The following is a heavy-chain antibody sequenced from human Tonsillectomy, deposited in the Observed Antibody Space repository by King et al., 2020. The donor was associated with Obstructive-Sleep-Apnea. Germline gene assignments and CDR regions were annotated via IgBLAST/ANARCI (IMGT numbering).Heavy chain of an antibody. J-gene: IGHJ4*02. V-gene: IGHV1-46*01. Sequence: VQLVESGAEVRRPGASVKVSCKASGYTFTSFYIHWVRQAPGQGLEWMGVINPSGGCTTCAQKFQGRVTMTRDTSTSTVYMELSSLRSEDTAVYYCARTQDKGPTISTFDYWGQGTLVTVSS. CDR2: INPSGGCT. D-gene: IGHD1-26*01. CDR3: ARTQDKGPTISTFDY. CDR1: GYTFTSFY.